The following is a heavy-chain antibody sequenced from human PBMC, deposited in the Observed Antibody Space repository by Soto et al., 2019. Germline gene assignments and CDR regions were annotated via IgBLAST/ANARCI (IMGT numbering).Heavy chain of an antibody. J-gene: IGHJ6*02. CDR2: IYYSGST. V-gene: IGHV4-39*01. D-gene: IGHD3-3*01. Sequence: SETLSLTRTVSGGSISSSSDYWGWIRQPPGKGLEWIGSIYYSGSTYYNPSLKSRVTISVDTSKNQFSLKLSSVTAADTAVYYCARQGGHDFWSGYYSGYYYGMDVWGQGTTVTVSS. CDR1: GGSISSSSDY. CDR3: ARQGGHDFWSGYYSGYYYGMDV.